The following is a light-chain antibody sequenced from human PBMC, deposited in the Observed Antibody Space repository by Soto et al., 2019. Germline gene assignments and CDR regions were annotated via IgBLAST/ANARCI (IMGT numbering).Light chain of an antibody. CDR2: EVS. CDR3: SSNAGSNNFVV. J-gene: IGLJ2*01. CDR1: RSDVGGYNY. V-gene: IGLV2-8*01. Sequence: QSALTQPPSASGSPGQSVTISCTGTRSDVGGYNYVSWYQQHPGKAPKLMIYEVSERPSGVPDRFFGSKSGNTASLTVSGLQAEDEADYYCSSNAGSNNFVVFGGGTKLTVL.